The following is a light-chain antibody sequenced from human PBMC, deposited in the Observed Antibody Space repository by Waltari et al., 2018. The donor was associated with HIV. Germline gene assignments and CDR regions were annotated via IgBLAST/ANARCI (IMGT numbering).Light chain of an antibody. Sequence: QTVVTQEPSLSVSPGGTVTLTCGLKSGSVSTSNYPSWYQQTPGQAPRTPIYSTNSRSSGVPDRLSGSILGNKAALTITGAQADDESDYYCVLYLGSDIWVFGGGTRLTVL. V-gene: IGLV8-61*01. J-gene: IGLJ3*02. CDR1: SGSVSTSNY. CDR2: STN. CDR3: VLYLGSDIWV.